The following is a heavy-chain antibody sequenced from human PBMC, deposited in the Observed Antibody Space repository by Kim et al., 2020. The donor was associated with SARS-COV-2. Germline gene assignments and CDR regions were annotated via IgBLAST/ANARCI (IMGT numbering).Heavy chain of an antibody. D-gene: IGHD6-19*01. J-gene: IGHJ4*02. CDR3: ARGISVAGTQPFDF. V-gene: IGHV3-11*06. Sequence: ADSVKGRFPISRDNSKNSLYLQMNSLRTEDTAIYYCARGISVAGTQPFDFWGRGTLVTVSS.